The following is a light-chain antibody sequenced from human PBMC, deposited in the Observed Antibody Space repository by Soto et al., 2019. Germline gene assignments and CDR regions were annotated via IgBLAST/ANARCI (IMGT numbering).Light chain of an antibody. CDR1: QTVGSSY. J-gene: IGKJ1*01. Sequence: EIVLTQAPGTLALSPGERATLACRASQTVGSSYLAWYQHKPGQAPRLLIYGASKRALGIPDRCSGSGSGTDFTLTISRLEPEDFAVYYCQQSGTFGQGTKVDI. CDR2: GAS. V-gene: IGKV3-20*01. CDR3: QQSGT.